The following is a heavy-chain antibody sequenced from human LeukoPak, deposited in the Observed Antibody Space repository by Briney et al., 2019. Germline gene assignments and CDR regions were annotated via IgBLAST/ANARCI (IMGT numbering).Heavy chain of an antibody. D-gene: IGHD2-8*01. CDR3: ARQGCTNGVCYVADY. CDR1: GGFIRSYY. J-gene: IGHJ4*02. V-gene: IGHV4-59*04. CDR2: IYYSGST. Sequence: PSETLSLTCTVSGGFIRSYYWSWIRQPPGKGLEWIGHIYYSGSTYYNPSLKSRVTISVDTSKNQFSLKLSSVTAADTAVYYCARQGCTNGVCYVADYWGQGTLVTVSS.